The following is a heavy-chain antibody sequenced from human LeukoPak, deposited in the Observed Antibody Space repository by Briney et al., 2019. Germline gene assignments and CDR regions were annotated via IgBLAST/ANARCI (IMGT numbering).Heavy chain of an antibody. CDR1: GGTFSSYA. V-gene: IGHV1-69*05. Sequence: SVKVSCKASGGTFSSYAFSWVRQAPGQGLEWMGRIIPIFGTANYAQKFQGRVTITTDESTSTAYMELSSLRSEDTAVYYCASESYCSSTSCYVMEYYYYYYMDVWGKGTTVTVSS. J-gene: IGHJ6*03. CDR3: ASESYCSSTSCYVMEYYYYYYMDV. CDR2: IIPIFGTA. D-gene: IGHD2-2*01.